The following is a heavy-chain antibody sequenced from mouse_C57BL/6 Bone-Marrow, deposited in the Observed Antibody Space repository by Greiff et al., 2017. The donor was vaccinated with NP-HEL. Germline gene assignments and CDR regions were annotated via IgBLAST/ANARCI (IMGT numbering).Heavy chain of an antibody. CDR1: GYSITSGYY. V-gene: IGHV3-6*01. J-gene: IGHJ1*03. CDR2: ISYDGSN. D-gene: IGHD1-1*01. Sequence: EVKLQESGPGLVKPSQSLSLTCSVTGYSITSGYYWNWIRQFPGNNLEWMGYISYDGSNNYNPSLKNRISITRDTSKNPVFLKLNSVTTEDTATYYSAREAGRSRFDVWGTGTTVTVSS. CDR3: AREAGRSRFDV.